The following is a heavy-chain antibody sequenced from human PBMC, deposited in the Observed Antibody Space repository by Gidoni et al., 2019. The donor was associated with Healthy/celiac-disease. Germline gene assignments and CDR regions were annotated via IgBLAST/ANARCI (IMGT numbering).Heavy chain of an antibody. V-gene: IGHV3-7*01. CDR1: GFTFSSYW. CDR3: ARDRVGCSGGSCYSRFPDAFDI. J-gene: IGHJ3*02. D-gene: IGHD2-15*01. Sequence: EVQLVESGGGLVHPGGSLRLCGAPSGFTFSSYWMLWVRQAPGQAPGKGLEWVANIKQDGSEKYYVDSVKGRFTISRDNAKNSLYLKMNSLRAEDTAVYYCARDRVGCSGGSCYSRFPDAFDIWGQGTMVTVSS. CDR2: IKQDGSEK.